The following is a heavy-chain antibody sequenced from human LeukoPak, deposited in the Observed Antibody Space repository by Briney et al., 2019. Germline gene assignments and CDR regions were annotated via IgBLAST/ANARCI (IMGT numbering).Heavy chain of an antibody. CDR3: GTDGAGFDT. Sequence: GGSLRLSCAASGFTFSDYYMSWIRQAPGKGLEWLSYINIGGTNTHYADSVKGRFTISRDNAKKSLYLQMNSLRAEDTAVYYCGTDGAGFDTWGQGVLVTVSS. J-gene: IGHJ5*02. V-gene: IGHV3-11*01. CDR1: GFTFSDYY. CDR2: INIGGTNT.